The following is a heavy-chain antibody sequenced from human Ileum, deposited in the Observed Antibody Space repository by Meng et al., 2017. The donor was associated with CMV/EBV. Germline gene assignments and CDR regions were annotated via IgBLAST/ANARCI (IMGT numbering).Heavy chain of an antibody. CDR3: VRQVVAASFDY. CDR1: GGSITSGKYY. CDR2: IYYSGSP. V-gene: IGHV4-30-4*08. Sequence: QGQLQDSCPGLMKPSQTLSLTCNVSGGSITSGKYYWSWIRHPPGRGLEWIVYIYYSGSPYYKPSLKSRVTISLDTSKNQFSLNLRSVTATDSAVYYCVRQVVAASFDYWGQGALVTVSS. J-gene: IGHJ4*02. D-gene: IGHD2-15*01.